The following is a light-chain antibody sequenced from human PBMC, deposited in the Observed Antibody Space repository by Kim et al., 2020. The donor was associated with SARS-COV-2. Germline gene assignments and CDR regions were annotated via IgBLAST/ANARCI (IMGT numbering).Light chain of an antibody. Sequence: SYELTQPPSVSVSPGQTATITCSGDKLGDKYVSWYQQKPGQSPILVMCKDNRRPSGIPERFSGSNSENTATLTISGTQAMDEADYYCQTRDSNPPWVFGGGTQLTVL. CDR1: KLGDKY. CDR2: KDN. J-gene: IGLJ3*02. V-gene: IGLV3-1*01. CDR3: QTRDSNPPWV.